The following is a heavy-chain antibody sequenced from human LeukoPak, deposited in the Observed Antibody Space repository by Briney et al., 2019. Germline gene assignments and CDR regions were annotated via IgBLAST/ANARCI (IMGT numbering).Heavy chain of an antibody. D-gene: IGHD1-1*01. CDR1: GFTFSSNG. J-gene: IGHJ4*02. Sequence: GGSLRLSCAASGFTFSSNGVSWVRQAPGKGLEWVSSISASGDSTYYADSVKGRFTISRDNSKNTLDLKMNSLRAEDTAVYYCTKDWNPQFDSWGQGTLVAVSS. V-gene: IGHV3-23*01. CDR3: TKDWNPQFDS. CDR2: ISASGDST.